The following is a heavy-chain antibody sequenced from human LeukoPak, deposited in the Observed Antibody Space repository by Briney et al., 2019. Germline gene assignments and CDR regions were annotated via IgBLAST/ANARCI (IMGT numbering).Heavy chain of an antibody. V-gene: IGHV3-23*01. CDR2: ISGSGGST. D-gene: IGHD1-14*01. CDR3: AKDWYWEPGAGQSYYYYGMDV. Sequence: GGSLRLSCAASGFTFSSYAMSWVRQAPGKGLEWVSAISGSGGSTYYADSVKGRFTISRDNSKNTLYLQMNSLRAEDTAVYYCAKDWYWEPGAGQSYYYYGMDVWGKGTTVTASS. CDR1: GFTFSSYA. J-gene: IGHJ6*04.